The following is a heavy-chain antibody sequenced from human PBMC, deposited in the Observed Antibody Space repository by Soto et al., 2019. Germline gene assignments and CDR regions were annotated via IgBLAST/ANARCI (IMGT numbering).Heavy chain of an antibody. D-gene: IGHD5-12*01. V-gene: IGHV4-34*01. Sequence: SETLSLTCAVYGGSFSGYYWSWIRQPPGKGLEWIGEINHSGSTNYNPSLKSRVTISVDTSKNQFSLKLSSVTAADTAVYYCARDGRGYSSYYYYYYMDVWGKGTTVTVSS. CDR1: GGSFSGYY. CDR3: ARDGRGYSSYYYYYYMDV. CDR2: INHSGST. J-gene: IGHJ6*03.